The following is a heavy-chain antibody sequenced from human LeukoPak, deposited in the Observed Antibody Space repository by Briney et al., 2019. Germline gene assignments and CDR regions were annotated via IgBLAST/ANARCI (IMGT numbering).Heavy chain of an antibody. J-gene: IGHJ4*02. CDR3: ARDSGYSSGWSGYYFDY. Sequence: SETLSLTCTVSGGSISSSSYYWGWIRQPPGKGLEWIGSIYYSGSTYYNPSLKSRVTISVDTSKNQFSLKLSSVTAADTAVYYCARDSGYSSGWSGYYFDYWGQGTLVTVSS. D-gene: IGHD6-19*01. CDR1: GGSISSSSYY. V-gene: IGHV4-39*07. CDR2: IYYSGST.